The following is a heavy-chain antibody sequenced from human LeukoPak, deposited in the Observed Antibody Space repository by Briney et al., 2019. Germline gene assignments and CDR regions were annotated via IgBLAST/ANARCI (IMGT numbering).Heavy chain of an antibody. Sequence: GGSLRLSCAASGFTFSNYWMSWVRQAPGKGLEWVAHINEDRSEKYYVDSVKGRFTISRDNAKNSLYLQMNSLRAEDTAAYYCARDGGGDIVVAFAFDIWGQGTMVTVSS. J-gene: IGHJ3*02. D-gene: IGHD2-15*01. CDR3: ARDGGGDIVVAFAFDI. V-gene: IGHV3-7*05. CDR2: INEDRSEK. CDR1: GFTFSNYW.